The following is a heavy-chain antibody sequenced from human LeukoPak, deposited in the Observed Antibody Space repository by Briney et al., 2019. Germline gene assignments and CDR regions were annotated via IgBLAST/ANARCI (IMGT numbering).Heavy chain of an antibody. CDR2: ISAYDRNT. CDR1: GDTFKHNH. J-gene: IGHJ5*02. D-gene: IGHD2-21*02. V-gene: IGHV1-18*01. CDR3: ARVTVVSRSPWSWGSKKIGQELNWVDP. Sequence: ASVKVSRKSFGDTFKHNHISWVRQSPGEGPECMWWISAYDRNTNDAQQFRGRVTMTTDTSTSTAYTELASLRSDDTAGYLCARVTVVSRSPWSWGSKKIGQELNWVDPWGQGTLVIVSS.